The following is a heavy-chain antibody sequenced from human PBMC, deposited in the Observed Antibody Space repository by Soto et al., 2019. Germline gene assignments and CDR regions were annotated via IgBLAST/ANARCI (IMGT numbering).Heavy chain of an antibody. V-gene: IGHV3-23*01. Sequence: GGSLRLSCSASGFTFSSYAMSWVRQAPGKGLEWVSAISGSGGSTYYADSVKGRFTISRDNSKNTLYLQMNSLRAEDTAVYYCAKDIYYDSSGYYYDYFDYWGQGTLVTVSS. J-gene: IGHJ4*02. CDR3: AKDIYYDSSGYYYDYFDY. CDR2: ISGSGGST. CDR1: GFTFSSYA. D-gene: IGHD3-22*01.